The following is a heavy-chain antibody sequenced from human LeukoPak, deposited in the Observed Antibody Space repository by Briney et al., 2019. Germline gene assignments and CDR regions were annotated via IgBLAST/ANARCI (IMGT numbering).Heavy chain of an antibody. V-gene: IGHV4-59*01. J-gene: IGHJ4*02. CDR1: GASISSYY. CDR2: MYYSGNT. Sequence: PSETLSLTCTVSGASISSYYWTWLRQPPGKGLEWIGYMYYSGNTNYNPSLKSRVTMSVDTSKNQFSLKLNSVTAADTAVYYCARVKSAYFDYWGQGTLVTVSS. CDR3: ARVKSAYFDY.